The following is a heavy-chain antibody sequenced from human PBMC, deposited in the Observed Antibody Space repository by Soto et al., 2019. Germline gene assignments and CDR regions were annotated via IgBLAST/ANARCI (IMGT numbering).Heavy chain of an antibody. CDR1: RASVGTTYYY. Sequence: LSLTCTVSRASVGTTYYYWTWIRQPPGKGLEWIGYIFYSGRTSYNPSLESRVTISADTSKSQFSLKLRSVTAADPAVYFCARGGTRRGSSGTTGPRLDYWGQGTLVTVSS. D-gene: IGHD1-1*01. CDR3: ARGGTRRGSSGTTGPRLDY. J-gene: IGHJ4*02. V-gene: IGHV4-61*01. CDR2: IFYSGRT.